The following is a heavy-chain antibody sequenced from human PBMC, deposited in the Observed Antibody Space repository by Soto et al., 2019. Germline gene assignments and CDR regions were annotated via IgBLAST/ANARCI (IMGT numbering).Heavy chain of an antibody. V-gene: IGHV4-39*02. CDR1: GGSISSSSYY. J-gene: IGHJ4*02. Sequence: QLQLQESGPGLVKPSETLSLTCTVSGGSISSSSYYWGWIRQPPGKGLEWIGSIYYSGNTYYTPSLQGRVTISVDTSKNPFSLKLSSVTAADTAVYYCAREGGRYCTGGSCQVDYWGQGTLVTVSS. CDR3: AREGGRYCTGGSCQVDY. CDR2: IYYSGNT. D-gene: IGHD2-15*01.